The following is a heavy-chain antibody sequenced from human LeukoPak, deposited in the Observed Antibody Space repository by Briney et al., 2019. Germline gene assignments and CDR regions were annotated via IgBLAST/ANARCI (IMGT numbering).Heavy chain of an antibody. V-gene: IGHV1-8*01. CDR3: ARSYYDSSGYYVPDWFDP. CDR2: MNLNCGNT. CDR1: GYTFTSYD. Sequence: ASVTVSCKASGYTFTSYDINWVRQPTGQGLEWVGWMNLNCGNTGYAQKFQGRGTMTRNTSISTAYIELSSLRSEDTAVYYCARSYYDSSGYYVPDWFDPWGQGTLVTVSS. J-gene: IGHJ5*01. D-gene: IGHD3-22*01.